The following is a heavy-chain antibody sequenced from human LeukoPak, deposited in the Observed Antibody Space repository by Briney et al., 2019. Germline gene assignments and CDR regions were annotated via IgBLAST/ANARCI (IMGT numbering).Heavy chain of an antibody. Sequence: PSETLSLTCTVSGGSISSYYRSWIRQPPGKGLEWIGHIYYSGSTNYNPSLTSRVTISVDTSKNQFSLKLSSVTAADTAVYYCARGYSSNWYSGFDPWGQGTLVTVSS. CDR1: GGSISSYY. J-gene: IGHJ5*02. V-gene: IGHV4-59*01. D-gene: IGHD6-13*01. CDR3: ARGYSSNWYSGFDP. CDR2: IYYSGST.